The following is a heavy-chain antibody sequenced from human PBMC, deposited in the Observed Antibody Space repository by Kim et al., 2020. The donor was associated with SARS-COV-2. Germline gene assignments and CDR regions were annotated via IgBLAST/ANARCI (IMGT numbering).Heavy chain of an antibody. V-gene: IGHV3-23*01. J-gene: IGHJ6*02. CDR1: GFTFSSYA. Sequence: GGSLRLSCAASGFTFSSYAMSWVRQAPGKGLEWVSTISGSGGSTYYADSMKGRFTISRDNSKNTLHLQMSSLRAEDTAVYYCAKDNSALYYYYGMDVWGHGPTVT. D-gene: IGHD1-20*01. CDR2: ISGSGGST. CDR3: AKDNSALYYYYGMDV.